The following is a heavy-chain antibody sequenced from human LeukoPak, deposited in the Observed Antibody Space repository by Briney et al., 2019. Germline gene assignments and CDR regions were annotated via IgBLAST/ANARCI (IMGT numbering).Heavy chain of an antibody. CDR3: ASGVRAAAQIFDH. D-gene: IGHD6-13*01. Sequence: PGGSLRLSCAASGFTFSSYWMSWVRQAPGKGLEWVANIKQDGSEKYYVDSVKGRFTISRDNAKNSLYLQMNSLRAEDTAVYYCASGVRAAAQIFDHWGQGTLVTVSS. CDR1: GFTFSSYW. CDR2: IKQDGSEK. V-gene: IGHV3-7*01. J-gene: IGHJ4*02.